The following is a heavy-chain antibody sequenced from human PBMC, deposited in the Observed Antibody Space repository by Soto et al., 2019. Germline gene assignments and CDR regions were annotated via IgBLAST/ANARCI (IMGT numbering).Heavy chain of an antibody. CDR2: INAGNGNT. J-gene: IGHJ6*02. Sequence: ASVKVSCKASGYTLTSYAMHWVRQAPGQRLEWMGWINAGNGNTKYSQKFQGRVTITRDTSASTAYMELSSLRSEDTAVYYCGREYCGGDCYYYYYGMDVWGQGTTVTVSS. D-gene: IGHD2-21*02. CDR1: GYTLTSYA. CDR3: GREYCGGDCYYYYYGMDV. V-gene: IGHV1-3*01.